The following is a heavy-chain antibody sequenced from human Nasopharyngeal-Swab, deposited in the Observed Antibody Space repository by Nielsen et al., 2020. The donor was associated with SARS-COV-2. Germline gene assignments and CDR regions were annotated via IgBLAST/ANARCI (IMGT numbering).Heavy chain of an antibody. Sequence: ASLKVSCKAFGYTFTNYAIQWVRQAPGQRLEGMGWLNPGNGDTKYSQKFQGRVTITRDTSASTAYMELSSLISEATVVYYYVPAQVISVLDYFDYWAQGTLSPVS. CDR1: GYTFTNYA. D-gene: IGHD5/OR15-5a*01. CDR2: LNPGNGDT. V-gene: IGHV1-3*01. J-gene: IGHJ4*02. CDR3: VPAQVISVLDYFDY.